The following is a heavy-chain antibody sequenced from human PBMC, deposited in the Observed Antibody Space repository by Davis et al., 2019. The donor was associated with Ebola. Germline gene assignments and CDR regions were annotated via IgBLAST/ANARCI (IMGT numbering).Heavy chain of an antibody. V-gene: IGHV3-11*04. D-gene: IGHD4-17*01. Sequence: GESLKISCAASGFTFSDYYMSWIRQAPGQGLAWVSYISSSGSTIYYADSVKGRFTISRDNAKNSLYLQMTSLRAEDTAVYYCAREGTVTTTYDYWGQGTLVTVSS. CDR1: GFTFSDYY. CDR3: AREGTVTTTYDY. CDR2: ISSSGSTI. J-gene: IGHJ4*02.